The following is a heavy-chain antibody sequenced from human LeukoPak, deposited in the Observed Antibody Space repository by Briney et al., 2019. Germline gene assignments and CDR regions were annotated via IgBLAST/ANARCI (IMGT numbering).Heavy chain of an antibody. CDR3: ARDVEGATFDI. CDR1: GGSISSSSYY. J-gene: IGHJ3*02. V-gene: IGHV4-39*07. Sequence: SETLSLTCTVSGGSISSSSYYWGWIRQPPGKGLEWIGSIYFSGSTYYNPSLKSRVTMSVDTSKNQFSLKLSSVTAADTAVYYCARDVEGATFDIWGQGTMVTVSS. CDR2: IYFSGST. D-gene: IGHD1-26*01.